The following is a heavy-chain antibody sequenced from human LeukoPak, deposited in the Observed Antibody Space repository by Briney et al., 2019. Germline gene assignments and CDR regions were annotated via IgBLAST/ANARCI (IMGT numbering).Heavy chain of an antibody. Sequence: GSLRLSCAASGFTVSSNYMSWVRQAPGKGLEWVSVIYSGGSTYYADSVKGRFTISRDNSKNTLYLQMNSLRAEDTAVYYCARASRPKLGFDYWGQGTLVTVSS. CDR2: IYSGGST. V-gene: IGHV3-66*01. J-gene: IGHJ4*02. CDR3: ARASRPKLGFDY. CDR1: GFTVSSNY. D-gene: IGHD1-26*01.